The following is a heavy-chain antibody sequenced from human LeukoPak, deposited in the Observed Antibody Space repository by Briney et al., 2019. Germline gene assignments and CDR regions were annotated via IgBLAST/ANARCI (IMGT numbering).Heavy chain of an antibody. D-gene: IGHD6-19*01. Sequence: GASVKVSCKASGYTFTSYAMHWVRQAPGQRLEWMGWINAGNGNTKYSQKFQGRVTITRDTSASTAYMELSSLRSEDTAVYYCARDQVLAGTGGYYYYGMDVWGQGTTVTVSS. CDR3: ARDQVLAGTGGYYYYGMDV. CDR2: INAGNGNT. V-gene: IGHV1-3*01. CDR1: GYTFTSYA. J-gene: IGHJ6*02.